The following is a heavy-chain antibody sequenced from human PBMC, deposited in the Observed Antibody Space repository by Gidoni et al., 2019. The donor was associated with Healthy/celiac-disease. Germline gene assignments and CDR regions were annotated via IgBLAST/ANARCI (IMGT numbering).Heavy chain of an antibody. V-gene: IGHV3-21*01. Sequence: EVQLVESGGGLVKPGGSLRLSCAASGFTFSSYSMNWVRQAPGKGLEWVSSISSSSSYIYYADSVKGRFTISRDNAKNSLYLQMNSLRAEDTAVYYCAPFYGDYVVVGMDVWGQGTTVTVSS. D-gene: IGHD4-17*01. CDR3: APFYGDYVVVGMDV. J-gene: IGHJ6*02. CDR1: GFTFSSYS. CDR2: ISSSSSYI.